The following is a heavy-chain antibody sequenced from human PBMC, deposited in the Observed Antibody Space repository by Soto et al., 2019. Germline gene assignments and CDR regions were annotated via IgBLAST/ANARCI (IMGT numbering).Heavy chain of an antibody. CDR3: AKRRGAGGHFDY. Sequence: GSLRLSCAASGFTFRNNAMNWVRQAPGKGLEWVSSINGGGGSTYYADSVKGRFTISRDNSNDTLLLQMNSLRADDPAVYYCAKRRGAGGHFDYWGQGALVT. CDR2: INGGGGST. D-gene: IGHD2-15*01. J-gene: IGHJ4*02. CDR1: GFTFRNNA. V-gene: IGHV3-23*01.